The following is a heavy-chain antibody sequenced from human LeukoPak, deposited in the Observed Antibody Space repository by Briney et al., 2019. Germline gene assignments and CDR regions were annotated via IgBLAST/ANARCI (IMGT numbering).Heavy chain of an antibody. CDR2: IIPIFGTA. D-gene: IGHD2-2*01. J-gene: IGHJ6*02. CDR1: GGTFSSYA. V-gene: IGHV1-69*01. Sequence: GSSVKVSCKASGGTFSSYAISWVRQAPGQGLEWMGGIIPIFGTANYAQKFQGRVTITADECTSTAYMELSSLRSEDTAVYYCARDQLELLSNYYYYYGMDVWGQGTTVTVFS. CDR3: ARDQLELLSNYYYYYGMDV.